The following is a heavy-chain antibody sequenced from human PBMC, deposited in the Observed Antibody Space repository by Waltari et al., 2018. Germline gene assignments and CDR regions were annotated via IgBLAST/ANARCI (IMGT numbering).Heavy chain of an antibody. Sequence: QVQLQESGPGLVKPSETLSLPCTVSGGSISSYYWRWIRQPPGKGLEWIGYIYYSGRSNYHPTLKGRVTISVYTSKNQVSLKLSSVTAADTAGYYCARGGCSSTSCPRSFDPWGQGTLVTVSS. CDR1: GGSISSYY. D-gene: IGHD2-2*01. CDR2: IYYSGRS. V-gene: IGHV4-59*01. CDR3: ARGGCSSTSCPRSFDP. J-gene: IGHJ5*02.